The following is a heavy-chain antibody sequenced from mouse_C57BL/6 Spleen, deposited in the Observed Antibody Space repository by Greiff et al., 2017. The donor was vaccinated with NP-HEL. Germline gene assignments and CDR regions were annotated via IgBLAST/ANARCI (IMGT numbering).Heavy chain of an antibody. D-gene: IGHD1-1*01. CDR3: TRNYGNDY. Sequence: VKLMESGAELVRPGASVTLSCKASGYTFTDYEMHWVKQTPVHGLEWIGAIDPETGGTAYNQKFKGKAILTADKSSSTAYMELRSLTSEDSAVYYCTRNYGNDYWGQGTTLTVSS. V-gene: IGHV1-15*01. CDR1: GYTFTDYE. J-gene: IGHJ2*01. CDR2: IDPETGGT.